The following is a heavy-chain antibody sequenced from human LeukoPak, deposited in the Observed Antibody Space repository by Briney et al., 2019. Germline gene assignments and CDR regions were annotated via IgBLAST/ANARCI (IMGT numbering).Heavy chain of an antibody. Sequence: PSETLSLTCAVYGGSFSGYYWSWIRQPPGKGLEWIGEINHSGSTNYNPSLKSRVTISVDTSKNQFSLKLSSVTAADAAVYYCARGIYYGSGSYIDYWGQGTLVTVSS. D-gene: IGHD3-10*01. CDR3: ARGIYYGSGSYIDY. CDR1: GGSFSGYY. V-gene: IGHV4-34*01. CDR2: INHSGST. J-gene: IGHJ4*02.